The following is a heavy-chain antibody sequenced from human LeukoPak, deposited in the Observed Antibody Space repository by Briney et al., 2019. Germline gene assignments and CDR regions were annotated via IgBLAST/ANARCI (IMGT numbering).Heavy chain of an antibody. V-gene: IGHV1-69*05. J-gene: IGHJ4*02. D-gene: IGHD3-3*01. CDR2: IIPIFGTA. Sequence: LVKVSCKASGGTFSSYAISWVRQAPGQGLEWMGGIIPIFGTANYAQKFQGRVTITTDESTSTAYMELSSLRSEDTAVYYCARGGHITIFGVVTRGEFDYWGQGTLVTVSS. CDR1: GGTFSSYA. CDR3: ARGGHITIFGVVTRGEFDY.